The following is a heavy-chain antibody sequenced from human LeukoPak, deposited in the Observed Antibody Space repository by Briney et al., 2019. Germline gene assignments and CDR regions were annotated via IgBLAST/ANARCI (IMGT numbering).Heavy chain of an antibody. D-gene: IGHD2-15*01. CDR3: AREGLYFDY. CDR2: IYYSGST. J-gene: IGHJ4*02. CDR1: GGSISSYY. V-gene: IGHV4-59*01. Sequence: SSETLSLTCTVSGGSISSYYWSWIRQPPGKGLEWIGYIYYSGSTYYNPSLKSRVAISVDTSKNQFSLKLSSVTAADTAVYYCAREGLYFDYWGQGTLVTVSS.